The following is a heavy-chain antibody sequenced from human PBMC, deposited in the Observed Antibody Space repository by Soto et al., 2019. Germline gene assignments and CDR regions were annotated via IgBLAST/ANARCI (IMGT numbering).Heavy chain of an antibody. Sequence: ASVKVSCKASGYTFTSYDISWVRQAPGQGLVWMGWISAYNGNTNYAQKLQGRVTMTTDTSTSTAYMELRSLRSDDTAVYYCARSRTTVTTYDYWGQGTLVTVSS. CDR3: ARSRTTVTTYDY. J-gene: IGHJ4*02. D-gene: IGHD4-4*01. CDR2: ISAYNGNT. V-gene: IGHV1-18*01. CDR1: GYTFTSYD.